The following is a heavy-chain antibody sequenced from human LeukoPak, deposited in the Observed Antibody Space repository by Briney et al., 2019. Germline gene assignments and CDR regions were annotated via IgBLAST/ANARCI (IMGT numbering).Heavy chain of an antibody. D-gene: IGHD6-19*01. CDR2: LNPNSGGT. V-gene: IGHV1-2*02. CDR1: GYTFTGHY. Sequence: ASVKVSCKASGYTFTGHYMHWVRQAPGQGLEWMGWLNPNSGGTNYAQKFQGRVTMTRDTSISTAYMELSRLRSDDTAVYYCARVNQGLVDYWGQGTLVTVSS. CDR3: ARVNQGLVDY. J-gene: IGHJ4*02.